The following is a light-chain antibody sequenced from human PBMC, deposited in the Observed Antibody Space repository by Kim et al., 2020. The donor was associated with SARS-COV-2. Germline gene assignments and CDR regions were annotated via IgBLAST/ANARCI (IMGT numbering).Light chain of an antibody. CDR3: QQSYSTPRT. CDR2: AAS. V-gene: IGKV1-39*01. Sequence: ASVGDRVTITCRASQSISSYLNWYQQKPGKAPKLLIYAASSLQSGVPSRFSGSGSGTDFTLTITSLQPEDFATYYCQQSYSTPRTFGQGTKVEIK. J-gene: IGKJ1*01. CDR1: QSISSY.